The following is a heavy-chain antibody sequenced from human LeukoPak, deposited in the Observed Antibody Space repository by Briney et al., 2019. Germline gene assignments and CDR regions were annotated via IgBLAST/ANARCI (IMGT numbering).Heavy chain of an antibody. CDR1: GYTFTSCG. J-gene: IGHJ4*02. CDR3: ARGEGSSIDY. CDR2: INTDSGGT. V-gene: IGHV1-2*02. D-gene: IGHD6-13*01. Sequence: ASVKVSCKASGYTFTSCGISWVRQAPGQGLEWMVWINTDSGGTNYAQKFQGRVTMTIDTSISTAYLELTRLTSDDTAVYYCARGEGSSIDYWGQGTLVTVSS.